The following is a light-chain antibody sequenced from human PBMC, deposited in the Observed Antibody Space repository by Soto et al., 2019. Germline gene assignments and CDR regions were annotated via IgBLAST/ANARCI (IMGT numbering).Light chain of an antibody. CDR1: SSNIGAGYD. CDR2: GNM. CDR3: HSYDSSLSAVV. J-gene: IGLJ1*01. V-gene: IGLV1-40*01. Sequence: QSVLTQPPSVSGAPGQRVTISCTGSSSNIGAGYDVQWYQQLPGTAPKLLIYGNMNRPSGVPDRFSGSKSGTSASLAITGLQAEDEADYYCHSYDSSLSAVVFGTGTKVTVL.